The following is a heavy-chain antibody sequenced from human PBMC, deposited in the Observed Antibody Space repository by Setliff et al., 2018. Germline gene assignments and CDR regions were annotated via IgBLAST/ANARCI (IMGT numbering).Heavy chain of an antibody. CDR2: IYYSGST. CDR3: ARGALEYQLRPFDY. V-gene: IGHV4-34*01. J-gene: IGHJ4*02. D-gene: IGHD2-2*01. Sequence: SETLSLTCAVYGGSLSGYYWSWIRQPPGKGLEWIGSIYYSGSTYYNPSLKSRVTISVDTSKNQFSLKLSSVTAADTAVYYCARGALEYQLRPFDYWGQGTLVTVSS. CDR1: GGSLSGYY.